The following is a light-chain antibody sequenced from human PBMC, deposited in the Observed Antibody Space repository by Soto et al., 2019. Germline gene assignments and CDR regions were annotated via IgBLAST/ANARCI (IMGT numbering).Light chain of an antibody. CDR3: QSYDSSLSYV. Sequence: QCVLTQPPSVSGAPGQRVTISCTGSSSNIGAGYDVHWYQQLPGTAPKLLIYGNSNRPSGVPDRFSGSKSGTSASLAITGLQAEDEADYYCQSYDSSLSYVFGNGTKVTVL. J-gene: IGLJ1*01. CDR1: SSNIGAGYD. CDR2: GNS. V-gene: IGLV1-40*01.